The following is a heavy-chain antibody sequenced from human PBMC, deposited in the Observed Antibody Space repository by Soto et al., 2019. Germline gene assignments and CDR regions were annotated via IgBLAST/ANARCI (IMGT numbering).Heavy chain of an antibody. D-gene: IGHD1-26*01. CDR3: VKGIVGATSGNWFDP. CDR2: ISSNGGST. J-gene: IGHJ5*02. CDR1: GFTFSSYA. Sequence: LRLSCSASGFTFSSYAMHWVRQAPGKGLEYVSAISSNGGSTYYADSVKGRFTISRDNSKNTLYLQMSSLRAEDTAVYYCVKGIVGATSGNWFDPWGQGTLVTVSS. V-gene: IGHV3-64D*06.